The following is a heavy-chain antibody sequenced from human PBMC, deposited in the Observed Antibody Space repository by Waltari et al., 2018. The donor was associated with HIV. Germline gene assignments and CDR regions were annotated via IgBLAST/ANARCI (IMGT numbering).Heavy chain of an antibody. CDR1: GFTFSNAW. V-gene: IGHV3-15*01. D-gene: IGHD6-6*01. J-gene: IGHJ4*02. Sequence: EVQLVESGGGLVKPGGSLRLSCAASGFTFSNAWMSWVRPAPGKGLEWVGRIKSKTDGGTTDYAAPVKGRFTISRDDSKNTLYLQMNSLKTEDTAVYYCTTDISSSGFDYWGQGTLVTVSS. CDR3: TTDISSSGFDY. CDR2: IKSKTDGGTT.